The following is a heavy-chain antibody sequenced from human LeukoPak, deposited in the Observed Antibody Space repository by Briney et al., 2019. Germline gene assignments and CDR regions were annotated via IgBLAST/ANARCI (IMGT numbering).Heavy chain of an antibody. V-gene: IGHV3-7*03. J-gene: IGHJ3*01. Sequence: GGSLRLSCEATGFIFNNYWMSWVRQTPGEGLEWVANIKEDGSEQYYVDSVKGRFTITRDNAKNLLYLQVNSLRAEDTAVYYCARDISNSGWYEGTFDVWGQGTMVTVSS. CDR3: ARDISNSGWYEGTFDV. CDR1: GFIFNNYW. CDR2: IKEDGSEQ. D-gene: IGHD6-19*01.